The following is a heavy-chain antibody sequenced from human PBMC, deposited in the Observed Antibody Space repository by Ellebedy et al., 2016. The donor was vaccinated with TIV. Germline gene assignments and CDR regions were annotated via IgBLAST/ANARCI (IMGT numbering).Heavy chain of an antibody. CDR3: ATTWSGLWGYYYGMDV. D-gene: IGHD2-21*01. Sequence: SVKVSCXASGDTFGSYAISWVRQAPGQGLEWMGGIIPIFGTANYAQKFQGRVTITADESTSTAYMELSSLRSEDTAVYYCATTWSGLWGYYYGMDVWGQGTTVTVSS. J-gene: IGHJ6*02. CDR2: IIPIFGTA. CDR1: GDTFGSYA. V-gene: IGHV1-69*13.